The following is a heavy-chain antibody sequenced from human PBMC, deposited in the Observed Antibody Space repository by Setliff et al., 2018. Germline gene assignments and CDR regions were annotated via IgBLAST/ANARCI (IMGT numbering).Heavy chain of an antibody. CDR1: GGSITSDNW. V-gene: IGHV4-4*02. CDR2: IYRTGGT. Sequence: PSETLSLTCAVSGGSITSDNWWSWVRQPPGKGLEWIGEIYRTGGTNYNPSLKSRLTMSVDKSKNEYSLNLNSVTAADTAVYYCAKTPRGGNSAFDLWGQGTMVTV. D-gene: IGHD1-1*01. CDR3: AKTPRGGNSAFDL. J-gene: IGHJ3*01.